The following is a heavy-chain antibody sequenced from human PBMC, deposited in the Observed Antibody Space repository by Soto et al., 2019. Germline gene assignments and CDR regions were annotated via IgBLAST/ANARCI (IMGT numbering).Heavy chain of an antibody. CDR2: IKSDGSST. Sequence: EVQLVESGGGLVQPGGSLRVSCAASGFTFSSYWMHWVRQAPGKGLVWVSRIKSDGSSTDYSDSVNGRFTISRDNPKNTLYPRMTTRRAEETAVYYRARGLEYNVYDYGNYWGQGTLFTVSS. CDR1: GFTFSSYW. J-gene: IGHJ4*02. D-gene: IGHD5-12*01. V-gene: IGHV3-74*01. CDR3: ARGLEYNVYDYGNY.